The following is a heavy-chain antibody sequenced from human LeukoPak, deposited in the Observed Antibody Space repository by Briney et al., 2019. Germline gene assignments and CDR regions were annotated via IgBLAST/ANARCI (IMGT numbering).Heavy chain of an antibody. CDR1: GFAFCSYA. CDR3: AKGTAQWELYDY. D-gene: IGHD4-23*01. V-gene: IGHV3-23*01. J-gene: IGHJ4*02. Sequence: PGGSLRLSCAASGFAFCSYAMSWVRQAPGKGLEWVSAIIEGGDVTFYTDSVKGRFTISRDNSKNTLYLQMNSLRAEDTALYYCAKGTAQWELYDYWGQGTLVTVSS. CDR2: IIEGGDVT.